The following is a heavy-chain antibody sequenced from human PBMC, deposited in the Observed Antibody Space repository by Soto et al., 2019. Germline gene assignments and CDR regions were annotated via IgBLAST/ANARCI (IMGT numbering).Heavy chain of an antibody. CDR1: GGIFSTYA. J-gene: IGHJ4*02. D-gene: IGHD3-10*01. Sequence: QVQLVQSGADVKKPGSSVKVSCKASGGIFSTYAISWLRQAPGQGLEWMGGIIPIFGTPNYAQRFQGRGTITADESTTTSYMELSRLKSEDTAVYYCARDRDDYGSGNYYNRIDFWGQGTLVTVSS. CDR2: IIPIFGTP. V-gene: IGHV1-69*01. CDR3: ARDRDDYGSGNYYNRIDF.